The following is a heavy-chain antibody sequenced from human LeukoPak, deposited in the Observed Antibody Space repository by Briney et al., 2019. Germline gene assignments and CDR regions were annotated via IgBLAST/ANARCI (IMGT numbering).Heavy chain of an antibody. D-gene: IGHD6-13*01. J-gene: IGHJ1*01. CDR1: GGSIGSYY. V-gene: IGHV4-59*01. Sequence: SETLYLTCSVSGGSIGSYYWSWIRQPPGKGLEWIGHLSNSGSTNYNPSLKSRVTISVDTSKNQFSLKLNSVTAADTAVYYCARATETFSWFLQHWGQGTLVTVSS. CDR2: LSNSGST. CDR3: ARATETFSWFLQH.